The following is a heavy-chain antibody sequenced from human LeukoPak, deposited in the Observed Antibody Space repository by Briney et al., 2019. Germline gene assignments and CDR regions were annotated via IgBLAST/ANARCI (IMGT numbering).Heavy chain of an antibody. D-gene: IGHD4-11*01. J-gene: IGHJ3*02. CDR3: ASGAGVSGDPKDDYTENDAFDI. CDR2: ISSSSGYI. CDR1: GFTFSSYY. Sequence: PGGSLRLSCAASGFTFSSYYMNWVRQAPGKGLEWVSSISSSSGYIYYADSVKGRFTVTRDNAKNSLYLQMNSLRAEDTAVYYCASGAGVSGDPKDDYTENDAFDIWGQGTMVTVSS. V-gene: IGHV3-21*01.